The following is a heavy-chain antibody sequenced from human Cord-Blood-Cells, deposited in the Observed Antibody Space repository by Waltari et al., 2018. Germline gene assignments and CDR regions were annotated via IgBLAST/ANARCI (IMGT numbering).Heavy chain of an antibody. D-gene: IGHD4-17*01. CDR1: GDTFTGYS. CDR2: INPNSGGT. J-gene: IGHJ4*02. V-gene: IGHV1-2*02. Sequence: QLQLLQSGAEGKKPGASVKVSCTASGDTFTGYSMHWVRQAPGQGLEWMGWINPNSGGTNYAQKFQGRVTMTRDTSISTAYMELSRLRSDDTAVYYCARVDKTTVTTDYWGQGTLVTVSS. CDR3: ARVDKTTVTTDY.